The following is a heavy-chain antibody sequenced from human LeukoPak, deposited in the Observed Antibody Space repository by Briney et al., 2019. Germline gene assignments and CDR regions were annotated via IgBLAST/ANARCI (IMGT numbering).Heavy chain of an antibody. V-gene: IGHV3-13*01. D-gene: IGHD3-22*01. J-gene: IGHJ3*02. CDR3: ARALRYDSSGPTDAFDI. CDR2: IGTAGDT. CDR1: GFTFSSYD. Sequence: GGSLRLSCAASGFTFSSYDMHWVRQATGKGLEWVSAIGTAGDTYYPGSVKGGFTISRENAKNSLYLQMNSLRAGDTAVYYCARALRYDSSGPTDAFDIWGQGTMVTVSS.